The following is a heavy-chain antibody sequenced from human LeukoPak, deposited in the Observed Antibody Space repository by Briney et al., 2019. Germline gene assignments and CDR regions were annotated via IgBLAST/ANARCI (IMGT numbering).Heavy chain of an antibody. CDR2: INPNGGST. J-gene: IGHJ4*02. CDR1: GYTFTNYY. D-gene: IGHD3-22*01. Sequence: GASVKVSCKASGYTFTNYYIHWVRQAPGQGLEWMGIINPNGGSTTYAQKFQGRVTMTGDMSTSTVYMELSSLRSEDTAVYYCARSAYYYESSGYYFDYWGQGTLVTVSS. V-gene: IGHV1-46*01. CDR3: ARSAYYYESSGYYFDY.